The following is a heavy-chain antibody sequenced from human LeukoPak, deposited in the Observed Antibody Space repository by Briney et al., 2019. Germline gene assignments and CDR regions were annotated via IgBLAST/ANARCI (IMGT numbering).Heavy chain of an antibody. J-gene: IGHJ4*02. CDR2: ISYDGSNK. CDR3: AKDLLDSSGWYYFDY. CDR1: GFTFSSYG. D-gene: IGHD6-19*01. V-gene: IGHV3-30*18. Sequence: GGSLRLSCAASGFTFSSYGMHWVRQAPGKGLEWVAVISYDGSNKYYADSVKGRFTISRDNSKNTLYLQMNSLRAEDTAVYYCAKDLLDSSGWYYFDYWGQGTLVTVSS.